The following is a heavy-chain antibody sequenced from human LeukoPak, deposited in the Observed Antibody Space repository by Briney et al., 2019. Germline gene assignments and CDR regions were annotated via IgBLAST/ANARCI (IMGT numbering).Heavy chain of an antibody. D-gene: IGHD6-13*01. V-gene: IGHV3-21*01. CDR1: GFTFSSYS. CDR2: ISSSSSYI. CDR3: ARDLSIAAAGTDYYYYYGMDV. J-gene: IGHJ6*02. Sequence: GGSLRLSCAASGFTFSSYSMNWVRQAPGKGLEWVSSISSSSSYIYYADSVKGRFTISRDNAKNSLYLQMNSLRAEDTAVYYCARDLSIAAAGTDYYYYYGMDVWGQGTTVTVSS.